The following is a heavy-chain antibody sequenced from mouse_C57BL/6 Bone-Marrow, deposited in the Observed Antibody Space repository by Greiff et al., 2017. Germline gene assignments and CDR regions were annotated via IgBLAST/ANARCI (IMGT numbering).Heavy chain of an antibody. V-gene: IGHV1-50*01. Sequence: QVQLQQPGAELVKPGASVKLSCKASGYTFTSYWMQWVKQRPGQGLEWIGEIDPSASYTNYNQKFKGKATLTVDTSSSTAYMQLSSLTSEDSAVYYCASGSDYCGSIYIDYWGQGTTLTVSS. CDR3: ASGSDYCGSIYIDY. CDR2: IDPSASYT. J-gene: IGHJ2*01. D-gene: IGHD1-1*01. CDR1: GYTFTSYW.